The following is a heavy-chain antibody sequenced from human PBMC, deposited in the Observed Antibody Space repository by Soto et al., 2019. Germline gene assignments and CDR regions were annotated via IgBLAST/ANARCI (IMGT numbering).Heavy chain of an antibody. J-gene: IGHJ4*02. D-gene: IGHD1-26*01. CDR3: ARGSGSLYYFHY. V-gene: IGHV3-53*01. CDR2: IYSGGTT. CDR1: GSNVSTNY. Sequence: GGSLRLSCAASGSNVSTNYMTWVRQAPGKGLEWVSVIYSGGTTYYADSVKGRFIISRDNFKNTLYLQMNNLRAEDTALYYCARGSGSLYYFHYWGQGTLVTVSS.